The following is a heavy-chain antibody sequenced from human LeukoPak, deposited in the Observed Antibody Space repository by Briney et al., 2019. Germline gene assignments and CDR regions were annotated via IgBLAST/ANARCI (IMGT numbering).Heavy chain of an antibody. CDR2: IYYSGST. Sequence: SETLSLTCTVSGGSISSGDYYWSWIRQPPGKGLEWIGYIYYSGSTYYNPSLKSRVTISVDTSKNQFSLKLSSVTAADTAVYYCARGGGAFDFDYWGQGTLVTVSS. J-gene: IGHJ4*02. D-gene: IGHD3-10*01. CDR1: GGSISSGDYY. V-gene: IGHV4-30-4*08. CDR3: ARGGGAFDFDY.